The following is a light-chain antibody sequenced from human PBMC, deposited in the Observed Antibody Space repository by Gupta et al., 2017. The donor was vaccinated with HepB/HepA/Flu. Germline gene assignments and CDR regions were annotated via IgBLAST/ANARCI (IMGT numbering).Light chain of an antibody. CDR2: LNRDGSH. V-gene: IGLV4-69*01. Sequence: QLVLTQSPSASASLGASVKLTCTLSSGHSNYAIAWHQQQPEKGPRYLMKLNRDGSHSKGDGIPDRVSASCSGAARYLHISRLQAEEDADEYCQNSGTSRHVVFGGGTKLTVL. CDR1: SGHSNYA. J-gene: IGLJ2*01. CDR3: QNSGTSRHVV.